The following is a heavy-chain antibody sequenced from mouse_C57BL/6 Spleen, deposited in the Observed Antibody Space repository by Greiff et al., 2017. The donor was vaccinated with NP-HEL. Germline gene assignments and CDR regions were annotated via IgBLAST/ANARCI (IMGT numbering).Heavy chain of an antibody. J-gene: IGHJ2*01. Sequence: EVKLVESGPGLVKPSQSLSLTCSVTGYSITSGYYWNWIRQFPGNKLEWMGYISYDGSNNYNPSLKNRISITRDTSKNQFFLKLNSVTTEDTATYYCARRDYDSLFDYWGQGTTLTVSS. CDR2: ISYDGSN. CDR1: GYSITSGYY. CDR3: ARRDYDSLFDY. V-gene: IGHV3-6*01. D-gene: IGHD2-4*01.